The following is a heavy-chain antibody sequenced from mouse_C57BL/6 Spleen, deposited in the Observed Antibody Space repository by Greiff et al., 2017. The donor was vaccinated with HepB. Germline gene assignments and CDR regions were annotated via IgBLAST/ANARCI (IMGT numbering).Heavy chain of an antibody. J-gene: IGHJ2*01. CDR1: GFTFSSYG. D-gene: IGHD6-1*01. CDR2: ISRGGSYT. Sequence: EVKLVESGGDLLKPGGSLKLSCAASGFTFSSYGMSWVRQTPDKRLEWVATISRGGSYTYYPDSVKGRFTISRDNAKNTLYLQMSSLKSKDTAMYYCGRRATAVPFDYWRQGTTLTVSS. V-gene: IGHV5-6*02. CDR3: GRRATAVPFDY.